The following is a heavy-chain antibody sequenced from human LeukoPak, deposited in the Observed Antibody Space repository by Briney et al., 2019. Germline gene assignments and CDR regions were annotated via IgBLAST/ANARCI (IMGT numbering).Heavy chain of an antibody. CDR1: GFTFSSYA. J-gene: IGHJ4*02. V-gene: IGHV3-30-3*01. D-gene: IGHD3-10*01. Sequence: GGSLRLSCAASGFTFSSYAMHWVRQAPDKGLEWVAVISYDGSNKYYADSVKGRFTISRDNSKNTLYLQMNSLRAEDTAVYYCARGTYYYGSGSQQNWGQGTLVTVS. CDR3: ARGTYYYGSGSQQN. CDR2: ISYDGSNK.